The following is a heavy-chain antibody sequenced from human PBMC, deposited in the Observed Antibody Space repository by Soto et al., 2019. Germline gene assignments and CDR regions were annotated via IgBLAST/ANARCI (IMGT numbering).Heavy chain of an antibody. CDR2: VYTGDSDS. D-gene: IGHD4-17*01. CDR1: GCSFTSYW. V-gene: IGHV5-51*01. CDR3: ARHRVQGTVPTFYYYSGLDV. J-gene: IGHJ6*02. Sequence: PGEPLNLPCKVSGCSFTSYWIGWVRQIHGKGMEWRGIVYTGDSDSRYSPSSQGQVTISADKPISTAYLQWSSLKAADTAMYYCARHRVQGTVPTFYYYSGLDVRGQGTTGTRSS.